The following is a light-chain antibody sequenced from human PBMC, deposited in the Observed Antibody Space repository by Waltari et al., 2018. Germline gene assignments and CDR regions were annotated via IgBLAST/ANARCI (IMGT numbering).Light chain of an antibody. CDR1: ESVGDS. J-gene: IGKJ1*01. CDR3: QQRHTWPRT. V-gene: IGKV3-11*01. CDR2: DAS. Sequence: EIVMTQSPDTLSVSPGERATLSCSASESVGDSLAWYQQKPGQSPRLLIYDASHRATGIPARFSASGTGTDFTLAISSLEPEDFAVYVCQQRHTWPRTFGQGAKVEIK.